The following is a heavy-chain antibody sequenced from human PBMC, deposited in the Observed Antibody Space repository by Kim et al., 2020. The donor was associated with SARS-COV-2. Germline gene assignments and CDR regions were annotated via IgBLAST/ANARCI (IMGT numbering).Heavy chain of an antibody. CDR2: IKPDSGGT. V-gene: IGHV1-2*06. CDR3: ARSDYGAYYDYYYYMNV. D-gene: IGHD4-17*01. Sequence: ASVKVSCKASGYTFTNYYIHWVRQAPGQGLEWMGRIKPDSGGTNYAQKLQGRVTVTRDTSISTAYMELSRLRSDDTAVYYCARSDYGAYYDYYYYMNVWGEGTTVTVSS. CDR1: GYTFTNYY. J-gene: IGHJ6*03.